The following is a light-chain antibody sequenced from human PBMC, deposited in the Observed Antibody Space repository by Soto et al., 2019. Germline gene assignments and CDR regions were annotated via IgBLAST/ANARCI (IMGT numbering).Light chain of an antibody. CDR1: HNDIGTYDY. J-gene: IGLJ1*01. CDR2: GVT. V-gene: IGLV2-14*03. Sequence: QSLLSQPTSVCGSPGQSITISCTGNHNDIGTYDYVSWYQQHPGRAPRLLIHGVTTRPSGISDRFSASKSGLTASLTISGLQPEDEADYYCSSFTSNRIYVFGPGTTVTV. CDR3: SSFTSNRIYV.